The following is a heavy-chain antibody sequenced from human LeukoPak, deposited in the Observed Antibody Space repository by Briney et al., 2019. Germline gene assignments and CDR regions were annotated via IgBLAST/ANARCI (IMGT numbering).Heavy chain of an antibody. V-gene: IGHV5-51*01. D-gene: IGHD5-24*01. Sequence: GESLKISCKGSGYSFTSYWIGWVRQMPGKGLEWMGIIYPGDSVTRYSPSFQGQVTISADKSIRTAYLQWSSLKASDTAMYYCARLPGGNGYKPGSYFDFWGQGTLVTVSS. CDR2: IYPGDSVT. CDR1: GYSFTSYW. J-gene: IGHJ4*02. CDR3: ARLPGGNGYKPGSYFDF.